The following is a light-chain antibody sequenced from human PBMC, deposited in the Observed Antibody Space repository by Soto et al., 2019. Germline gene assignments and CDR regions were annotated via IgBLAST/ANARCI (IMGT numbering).Light chain of an antibody. J-gene: IGKJ1*01. CDR2: RAS. CDR3: QQYNNWPPWT. CDR1: QTVNNN. Sequence: EIVLTQSPDTLSLSPGERATLSCRASQTVNNNYVAWYQQKPGQAPRLLIFRASNKATGIPDRFSGSGSGTEFTLTISSLQSEDFALYYCQQYNNWPPWTFGQGTKVDIK. V-gene: IGKV3D-15*01.